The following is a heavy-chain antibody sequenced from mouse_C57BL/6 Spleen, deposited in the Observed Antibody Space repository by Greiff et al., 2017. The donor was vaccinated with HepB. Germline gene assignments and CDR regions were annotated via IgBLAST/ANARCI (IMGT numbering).Heavy chain of an antibody. CDR2: INPNNGGT. J-gene: IGHJ1*03. CDR3: ARLYYGSSYVGNWYLDV. CDR1: GYTFTDYN. V-gene: IGHV1-18*01. Sequence: EVQLQQSGPELVKPGASVKIPCKASGYTFTDYNMDWVKQSHGKSLEWIGDINPNNGGTIYNQKFKGKSTLTVDKSSSTAYMELRSLTSEDTAVYYCARLYYGSSYVGNWYLDVWGTGTTVTVSS. D-gene: IGHD1-1*01.